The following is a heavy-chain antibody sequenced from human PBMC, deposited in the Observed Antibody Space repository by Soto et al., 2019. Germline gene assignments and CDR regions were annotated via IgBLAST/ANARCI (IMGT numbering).Heavy chain of an antibody. CDR2: ISGSGGST. V-gene: IGHV3-23*01. Sequence: TGGSLRLSCAASGFTFSSYAMSWVRQAPGKGLEWVSAISGSGGSTYYADSVKGRFTISRDNSKNTLYLQMNSLRAEDTAVYYCATSPRPTYYYDSSGYYRYDAFDIWGQGTVVTVSS. CDR3: ATSPRPTYYYDSSGYYRYDAFDI. J-gene: IGHJ3*02. CDR1: GFTFSSYA. D-gene: IGHD3-22*01.